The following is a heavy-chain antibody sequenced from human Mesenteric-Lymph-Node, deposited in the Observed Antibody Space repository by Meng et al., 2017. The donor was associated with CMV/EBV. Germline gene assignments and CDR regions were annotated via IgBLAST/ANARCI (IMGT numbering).Heavy chain of an antibody. CDR3: ASQGKYYYDSSNYHDAFDI. D-gene: IGHD3-22*01. J-gene: IGHJ3*02. V-gene: IGHV3-7*01. CDR1: GGSFSGYS. Sequence: ETLSLTCTVYGGSFSGYSWNWIRQPPGKGLEWVAKIRDDGSEKYYVDSLKGRFTISRDNAKNSLYLQMNSLRAEDTAVYYCASQGKYYYDSSNYHDAFDIWGQGTMVTVSS. CDR2: IRDDGSEK.